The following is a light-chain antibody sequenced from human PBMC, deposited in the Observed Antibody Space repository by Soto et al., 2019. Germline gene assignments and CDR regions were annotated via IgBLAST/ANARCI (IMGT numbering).Light chain of an antibody. J-gene: IGLJ1*01. Sequence: QSALTQPASVSGSPGQQINISCTGTSSDVGSFDSVAWYQHNPGKAPKLMIYDVSNRHSGVSSRFSGSKSGNTASLSISGLQTEDEANYYCSSFTTSSTLVCGTGTKLSVL. V-gene: IGLV2-14*01. CDR1: SSDVGSFDS. CDR2: DVS. CDR3: SSFTTSSTLV.